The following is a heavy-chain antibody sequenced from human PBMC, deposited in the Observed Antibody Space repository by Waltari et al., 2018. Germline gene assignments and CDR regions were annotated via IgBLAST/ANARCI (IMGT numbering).Heavy chain of an antibody. J-gene: IGHJ3*02. D-gene: IGHD3-22*01. CDR2: IKQDGSEK. CDR1: GFTFSSYW. V-gene: IGHV3-7*01. Sequence: EVQLVESGGGLVQPGGSLRLSCAASGFTFSSYWMSWVRQAPGKGLEWVANIKQDGSEKYYVDSVKGRFTISRDNAKNSLYLQMNSLRAEDTAVYYCARDRWGYYDSSGAFDIWGQGTMVTVSS. CDR3: ARDRWGYYDSSGAFDI.